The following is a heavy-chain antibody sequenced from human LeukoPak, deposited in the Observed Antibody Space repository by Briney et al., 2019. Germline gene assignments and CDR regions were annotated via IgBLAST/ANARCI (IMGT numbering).Heavy chain of an antibody. J-gene: IGHJ4*02. V-gene: IGHV1-18*01. CDR1: GYTFSSYG. CDR3: ARAYSSYFSSSEFDY. D-gene: IGHD6-13*01. CDR2: INAYNGNT. Sequence: GASVKVSCKASGYTFSSYGFSWVRQAPGQGLEWMGWINAYNGNTNYAQNLQGRVTMTTDTSTSTAYMELRSLRSDDTAVYYCARAYSSYFSSSEFDYWGQGTLVTVSS.